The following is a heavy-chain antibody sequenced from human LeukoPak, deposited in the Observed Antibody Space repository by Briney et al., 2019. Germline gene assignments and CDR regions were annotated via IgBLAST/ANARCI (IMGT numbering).Heavy chain of an antibody. Sequence: GGSLRLSCAASGFTFSSYAMHWVRQAPGKGLEWVAVISYDGSNKYYADSVKGRFTISRDNSKNTLYLQMNSLRAEDTAVYYCARDLVVPAAMGAFDIWGQGTMVTASS. V-gene: IGHV3-30*04. D-gene: IGHD2-2*01. J-gene: IGHJ3*02. CDR2: ISYDGSNK. CDR3: ARDLVVPAAMGAFDI. CDR1: GFTFSSYA.